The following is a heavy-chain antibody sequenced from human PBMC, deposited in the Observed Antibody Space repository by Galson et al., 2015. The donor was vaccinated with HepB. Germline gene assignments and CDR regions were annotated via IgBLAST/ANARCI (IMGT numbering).Heavy chain of an antibody. Sequence: SLRLSCAASGFSFSDYGMHWVRQAPGKGLEWVAIIWFNGEKKFYADSVRGRFTVSRDNSRNTLDLQINSLRVDDTAVYYCARGRNYGSGVQARTFHYRGLGVLVTVSS. CDR3: ARGRNYGSGVQARTFHY. CDR1: GFSFSDYG. J-gene: IGHJ4*02. V-gene: IGHV3-33*08. CDR2: IWFNGEKK. D-gene: IGHD3-10*01.